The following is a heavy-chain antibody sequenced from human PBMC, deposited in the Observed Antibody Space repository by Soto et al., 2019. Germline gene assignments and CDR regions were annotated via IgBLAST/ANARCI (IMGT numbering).Heavy chain of an antibody. CDR1: GFTFSSYG. CDR3: ANDDFWSGTYYYDGMDV. D-gene: IGHD3-3*01. V-gene: IGHV3-30*18. Sequence: QVQLVESGGGVVQPGRSLRLSCAASGFTFSSYGMHWVRQAPGKGLEWVAVISYDGSNKYYADSVKGRFTISRDNSKNTLYLQMNSLRAEDTAVYYCANDDFWSGTYYYDGMDVWGQGTTVTVSS. CDR2: ISYDGSNK. J-gene: IGHJ6*02.